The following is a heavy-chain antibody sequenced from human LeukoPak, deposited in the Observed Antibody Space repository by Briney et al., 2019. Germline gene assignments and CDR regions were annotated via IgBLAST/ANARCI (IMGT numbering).Heavy chain of an antibody. CDR3: VQLLDDNLIRWYFGL. D-gene: IGHD1-14*01. V-gene: IGHV3-23*01. CDR2: ISDSGDTP. CDR1: GFTFSNYA. J-gene: IGHJ2*01. Sequence: GGSLRLSCTASGFTFSNYAMSWVRQAPGKGLKWVSSISDSGDTPYYADSVKGLFTISRDNSKNTLYLQMSSLRAEDTAVYYCVQLLDDNLIRWYFGLWGRGTLVTVSS.